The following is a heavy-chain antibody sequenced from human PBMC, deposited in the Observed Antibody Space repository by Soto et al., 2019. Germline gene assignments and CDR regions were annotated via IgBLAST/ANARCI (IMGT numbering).Heavy chain of an antibody. Sequence: SQTLSLTCAISGDSVSSNSVAWNWIRQSPSRGLEWLGRTYYRSKWYNDYAVSVKSRITINPDTSKNQFSLQLNSVTPEDTAVYYCARDSGTTVVGWFDPWGQGTLVTVSS. D-gene: IGHD1-1*01. CDR1: GDSVSSNSVA. CDR3: ARDSGTTVVGWFDP. CDR2: TYYRSKWYN. V-gene: IGHV6-1*01. J-gene: IGHJ5*02.